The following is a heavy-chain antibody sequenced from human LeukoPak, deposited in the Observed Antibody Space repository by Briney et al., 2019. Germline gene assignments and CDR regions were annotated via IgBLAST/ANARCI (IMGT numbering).Heavy chain of an antibody. CDR2: INPNSGGT. J-gene: IGHJ4*02. CDR1: GYTFTGYY. D-gene: IGHD3-10*01. Sequence: GASVKVSCKASGYTFTGYYMHWVRQAPGQGLEWMGWINPNSGGTNYAQKFQGRVTMTRDTSISTAYMELSRLRSDDTAVYYCARENYGSGSYYLDYWGQGTLVTVSS. CDR3: ARENYGSGSYYLDY. V-gene: IGHV1-2*02.